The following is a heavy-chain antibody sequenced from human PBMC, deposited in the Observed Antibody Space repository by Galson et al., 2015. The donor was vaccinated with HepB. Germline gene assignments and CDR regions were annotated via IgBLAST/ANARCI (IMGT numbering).Heavy chain of an antibody. CDR2: IFPDDSDT. CDR3: ARADWTMVDPYYFDY. CDR1: GYWFSRYW. J-gene: IGHJ4*02. Sequence: QSGAEVKQPGESLKISCKGSGYWFSRYWIGWVRQMPGKGLEWMGIIFPDDSDTRYSPSFQGQVTISADKSISTAYLQWSSLKASDTAVYYCARADWTMVDPYYFDYWGQGTLVTVSS. D-gene: IGHD4/OR15-4a*01. V-gene: IGHV5-51*01.